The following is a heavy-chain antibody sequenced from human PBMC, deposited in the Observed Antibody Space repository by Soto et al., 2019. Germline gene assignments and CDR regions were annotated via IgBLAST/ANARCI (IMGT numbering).Heavy chain of an antibody. CDR3: ARFPRDHGILTRPTGYYYGMDV. D-gene: IGHD3-9*01. J-gene: IGHJ6*02. CDR2: MNPISGVT. V-gene: IGHV1-2*02. CDR1: GYSFTGYH. Sequence: ASVKVSCKASGYSFTGYHIHWVRQAPGQGXEWMGWMNPISGVTNYAQKFQGRVAMTRDTAISTAYMELRGLRSDDTAVYYCARFPRDHGILTRPTGYYYGMDVWGQGTTVTVSS.